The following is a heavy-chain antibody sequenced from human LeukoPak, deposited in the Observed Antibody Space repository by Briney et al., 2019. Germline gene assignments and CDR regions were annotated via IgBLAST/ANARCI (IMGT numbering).Heavy chain of an antibody. V-gene: IGHV1-2*02. D-gene: IGHD4-17*01. Sequence: ASVKVSCKASGYTFTGYYMHWVRQAPGQGLEWMGWINPNSGGTNCAQKFQGRVTMTRDTSISTAYMELSRLRSDDTAVYYCARAYGDYGVNWFDPWGQGTLVTVSS. J-gene: IGHJ5*02. CDR3: ARAYGDYGVNWFDP. CDR2: INPNSGGT. CDR1: GYTFTGYY.